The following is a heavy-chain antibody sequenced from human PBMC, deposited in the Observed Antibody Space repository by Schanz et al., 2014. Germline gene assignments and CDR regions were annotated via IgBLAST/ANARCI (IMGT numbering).Heavy chain of an antibody. V-gene: IGHV3-23*04. Sequence: VQLVESGGGVVQPGRSLRLSCVASGFTFSSYDVFWVRQARGKGLEWVSAMNESHSTIYYADSVRGRFTISRDNAENTLFLQMNSLRAEDTAVDYCARKVEATMGGYYDNWGQGTLVIVSS. CDR3: ARKVEATMGGYYDN. D-gene: IGHD5-12*01. J-gene: IGHJ4*02. CDR2: MNESHSTI. CDR1: GFTFSSYD.